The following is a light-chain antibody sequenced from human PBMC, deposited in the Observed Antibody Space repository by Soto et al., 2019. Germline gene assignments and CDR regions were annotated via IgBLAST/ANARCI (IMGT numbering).Light chain of an antibody. CDR2: DAS. CDR1: QSVNIW. V-gene: IGKV1-5*01. Sequence: DIQMTQSPSTVSASVGDRVTITCRTSQSVNIWLAWYQQKPGKAPKLLIYDASSLESGVPSRFSGSGSGTEFTLTISSLQPDDFATYYCQQYNSYPWTFGQGTKVDIK. CDR3: QQYNSYPWT. J-gene: IGKJ1*01.